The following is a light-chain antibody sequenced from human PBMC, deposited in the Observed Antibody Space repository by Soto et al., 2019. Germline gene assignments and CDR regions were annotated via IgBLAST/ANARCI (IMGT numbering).Light chain of an antibody. V-gene: IGKV3-11*01. CDR2: DAS. CDR3: QQRSNWPPYT. Sequence: EIVLTQSPATLSLSPGERATLSCRASQSVSSYLAWYQQKPGQAPRLLIYDASNRATGIPARFSGSGSATDFTLTTSSLEPEDVAVYYCQQRSNWPPYTFGQGTKLEIK. J-gene: IGKJ2*01. CDR1: QSVSSY.